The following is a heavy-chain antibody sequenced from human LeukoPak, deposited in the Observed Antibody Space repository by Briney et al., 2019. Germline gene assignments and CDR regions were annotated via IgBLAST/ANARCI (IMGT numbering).Heavy chain of an antibody. Sequence: PGGFLRLSCAPSGFTFGNYAMSWVRQAPGKGLEWVSVIYSGGSTYYADSVKGRFTISRDNSKNTLYLQMNSLRAEDTAVYYCARDRGGWSFDYWGQGTLVTVSS. V-gene: IGHV3-53*01. J-gene: IGHJ4*02. CDR2: IYSGGST. CDR1: GFTFGNYA. CDR3: ARDRGGWSFDY. D-gene: IGHD6-19*01.